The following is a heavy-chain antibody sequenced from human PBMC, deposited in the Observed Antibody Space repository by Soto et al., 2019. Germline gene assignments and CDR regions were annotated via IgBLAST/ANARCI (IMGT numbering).Heavy chain of an antibody. Sequence: GGSLRLSCAASGFTFSSYAMSWVRQAPGKGLEWVSAISGSGGSTYYADSVKGRFTISRDNSKNTLYLQMNSLRAEDTAVYYCAKDTSYDFWSGYSPFWGQGTLVTVSS. CDR3: AKDTSYDFWSGYSPF. D-gene: IGHD3-3*01. CDR2: ISGSGGST. CDR1: GFTFSSYA. V-gene: IGHV3-23*01. J-gene: IGHJ4*02.